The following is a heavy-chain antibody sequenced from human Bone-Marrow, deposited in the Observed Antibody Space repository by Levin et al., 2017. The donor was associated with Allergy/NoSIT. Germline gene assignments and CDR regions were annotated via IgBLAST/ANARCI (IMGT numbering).Heavy chain of an antibody. J-gene: IGHJ6*02. CDR2: ISSSSSYT. D-gene: IGHD1-26*01. CDR1: GFTFSDYY. CDR3: ARDPCPKWVGCYYYYGMDG. Sequence: GGSLRLSCAASGFTFSDYYMSWIRQAPGKGLEWVSYISSSSSYTNYADSVKGRFTISRDNAKNSLYLQMNSLRAEDTAVYYCARDPCPKWVGCYYYYGMDGWGQGTTVTVSS. V-gene: IGHV3-11*05.